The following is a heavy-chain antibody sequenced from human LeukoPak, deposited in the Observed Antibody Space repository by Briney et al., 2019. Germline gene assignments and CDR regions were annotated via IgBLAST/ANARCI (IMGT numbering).Heavy chain of an antibody. V-gene: IGHV3-66*02. CDR2: IYSDDST. J-gene: IGHJ4*02. CDR3: ARGGTADYGDYLRT. CDR1: GFTVSGNY. D-gene: IGHD4-17*01. Sequence: PGGSLRLSCAASGFTVSGNYINWVRQAPGKGLEWVSVIYSDDSTYYADSVKDRFTISRDNSKNTLYLQMNSLRAEDTAVYYCARGGTADYGDYLRTWGQGTLVTVSS.